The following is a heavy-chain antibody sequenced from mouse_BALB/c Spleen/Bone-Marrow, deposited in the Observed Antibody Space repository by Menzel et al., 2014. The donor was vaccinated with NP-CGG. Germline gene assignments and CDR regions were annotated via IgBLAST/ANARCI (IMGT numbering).Heavy chain of an antibody. V-gene: IGHV5-17*02. CDR2: ISSGSSTI. J-gene: IGHJ2*01. CDR1: GFTFSSFG. CDR3: TRGGNWEDFDY. Sequence: EVQGVESGGGLVQPGGSRKLSCAASGFTFSSFGVHWVRRAPERGLEWVAYISSGSSTIFYADTVKGRFTISRDNPKNTLFLQMTSLRSEDTAMYYCTRGGNWEDFDYWGQGTTLTVSS. D-gene: IGHD4-1*01.